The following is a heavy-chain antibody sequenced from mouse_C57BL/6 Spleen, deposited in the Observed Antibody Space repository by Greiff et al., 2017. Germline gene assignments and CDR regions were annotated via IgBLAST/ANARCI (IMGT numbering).Heavy chain of an antibody. CDR1: GFTFSSYT. D-gene: IGHD2-1*01. Sequence: EVQLVESGGGLVKPGGSLKLSCAASGFTFSSYTMSWVRQTPEKRLEWVATISGGGGNTYYPDSLKGRFTITRDNATNTLYLQMSSLRSEDTAFYYCARHNYGTPGFAYWGQGTLVTVSA. V-gene: IGHV5-9*01. J-gene: IGHJ3*01. CDR3: ARHNYGTPGFAY. CDR2: ISGGGGNT.